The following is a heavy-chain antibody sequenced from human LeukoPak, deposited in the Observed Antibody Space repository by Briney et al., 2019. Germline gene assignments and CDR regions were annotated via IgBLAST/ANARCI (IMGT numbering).Heavy chain of an antibody. D-gene: IGHD5-24*01. CDR2: INYDGSDI. CDR3: VRDSNFKIDY. CDR1: GFTVSTYV. Sequence: GGSLRLSCAVSGFTVSTYVMHWVRRAPGEGLVWVSRINYDGSDISYADSVKGRSTISRDNAKNTLYLQMNSLRADDTAIYYCVRDSNFKIDYWGQGTLVTVSS. V-gene: IGHV3-74*01. J-gene: IGHJ4*02.